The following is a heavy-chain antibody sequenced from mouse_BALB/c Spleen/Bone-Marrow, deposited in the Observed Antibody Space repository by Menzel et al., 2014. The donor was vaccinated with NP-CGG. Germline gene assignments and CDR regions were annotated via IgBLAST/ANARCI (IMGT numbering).Heavy chain of an antibody. CDR1: GFSFNSYG. CDR2: ISGGGSYT. CDR3: ARHAYYDQTEVSFVY. J-gene: IGHJ3*01. V-gene: IGHV5-9-2*01. D-gene: IGHD2-4*01. Sequence: LQQSGGGLVKSGGSLKLSCAASGFSFNSYGMSWVRQTPEKRLEWVATISGGGSYTFYPDSVKGRLTISRDNAKNNLYLQLSSLRSEDTALYYCARHAYYDQTEVSFVYWGQGTLVTVSA.